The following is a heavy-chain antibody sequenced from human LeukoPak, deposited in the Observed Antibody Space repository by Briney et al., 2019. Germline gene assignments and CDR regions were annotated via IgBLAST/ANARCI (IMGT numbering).Heavy chain of an antibody. CDR3: ARNRELSLSFDY. CDR2: ISSSGSTI. Sequence: GGSLRLSRAASGFTFSDYYMSWIRQAPGKGLEWVSYISSSGSTIYYADSVKGRFTISRDDAKNSLYLQMNSLRAEDTAVYYCARNRELSLSFDYWGQGTLVTVSS. D-gene: IGHD3-16*02. CDR1: GFTFSDYY. V-gene: IGHV3-11*04. J-gene: IGHJ4*02.